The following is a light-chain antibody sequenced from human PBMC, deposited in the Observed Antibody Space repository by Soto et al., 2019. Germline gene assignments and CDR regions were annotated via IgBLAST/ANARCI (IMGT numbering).Light chain of an antibody. CDR2: QAS. J-gene: IGKJ1*01. Sequence: DIQMTQSPSTLSASVGDRVTITCRASQSTSSYLAWYQQKPGKAPKLLIYQASSLENGVPSRFRGSGSGTESSLTIXSLQPDDFATYYCQQYSSHSTFGQGTKV. V-gene: IGKV1-5*03. CDR3: QQYSSHST. CDR1: QSTSSY.